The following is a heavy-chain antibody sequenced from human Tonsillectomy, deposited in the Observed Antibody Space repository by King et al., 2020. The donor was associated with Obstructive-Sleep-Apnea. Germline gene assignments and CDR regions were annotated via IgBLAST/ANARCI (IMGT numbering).Heavy chain of an antibody. Sequence: QLVQSGGGLVQPGGSLRLSCAASGITFSSYSMNWGRQAPGKGLEWVSYISSSTSTIYYAHSVKGRFTISRDNAKNSLYLQMNSLRAEDTAVYYCATGGPDAFDFWGRGTMVTVSS. CDR3: ATGGPDAFDF. J-gene: IGHJ3*01. V-gene: IGHV3-48*04. CDR2: ISSSTSTI. CDR1: GITFSSYS. D-gene: IGHD3-16*01.